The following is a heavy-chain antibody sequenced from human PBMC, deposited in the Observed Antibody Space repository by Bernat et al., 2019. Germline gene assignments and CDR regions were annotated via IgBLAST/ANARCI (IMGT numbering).Heavy chain of an antibody. CDR1: GGTFSSYA. V-gene: IGHV1-69*06. D-gene: IGHD2-15*01. CDR3: ARDQCGYCSGGSCHYWYFDL. J-gene: IGHJ2*01. Sequence: QVQLVQSGAEVKKPGSSVKVSCKASGGTFSSYAISWVRQAPGQGLEWMGGIIPIFGTANYAQKFQGRVTITADKSTSTAYMELSSLRSEDTAVYYCARDQCGYCSGGSCHYWYFDLWGRGTLVTVSS. CDR2: IIPIFGTA.